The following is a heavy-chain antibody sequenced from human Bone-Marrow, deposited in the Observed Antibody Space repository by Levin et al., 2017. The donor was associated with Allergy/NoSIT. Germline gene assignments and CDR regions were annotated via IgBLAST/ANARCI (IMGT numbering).Heavy chain of an antibody. CDR3: ARDRGYVNSGGNNWFDP. D-gene: IGHD2-2*01. CDR1: GASISSDSHS. Sequence: PSETLSLTCSVSGASISSDSHSWSWIRQPPGKRLEWIGYIYHSGSTYYNRSLKSRVTILVDRSKNQFSLSLSSVSAADTAVYFCARDRGYVNSGGNNWFDPWGQGILVTVSS. V-gene: IGHV4-30-2*01. J-gene: IGHJ5*02. CDR2: IYHSGST.